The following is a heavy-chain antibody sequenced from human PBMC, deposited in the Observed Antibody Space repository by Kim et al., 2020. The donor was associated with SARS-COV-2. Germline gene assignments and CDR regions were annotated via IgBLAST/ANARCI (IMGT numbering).Heavy chain of an antibody. CDR2: SRGRQ. V-gene: IGHV3-53*01. J-gene: IGHJ4*02. Sequence: SRGRQYYADSVKGQFTISSDNPKNTLYLQMNSLRAEDTAVYYCARTYNTCVYWGQGTLVTVSS. D-gene: IGHD1-1*01. CDR3: ARTYNTCVY.